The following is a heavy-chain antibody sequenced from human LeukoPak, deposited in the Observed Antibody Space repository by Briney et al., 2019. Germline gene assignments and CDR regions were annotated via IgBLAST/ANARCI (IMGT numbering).Heavy chain of an antibody. V-gene: IGHV1-18*01. J-gene: IGHJ4*02. CDR1: GYTFTSYG. D-gene: IGHD6-19*01. CDR2: ISAYNGNT. Sequence: ASVKVSCKASGYTFTSYGISWVRQAPGQGLEWMGWISAYNGNTNYAQKLQGRVTMTTDTSTSTAYMELRSLRSDDTAVYYCARTYSSGWYGIYFDYWGQGTLVTVSS. CDR3: ARTYSSGWYGIYFDY.